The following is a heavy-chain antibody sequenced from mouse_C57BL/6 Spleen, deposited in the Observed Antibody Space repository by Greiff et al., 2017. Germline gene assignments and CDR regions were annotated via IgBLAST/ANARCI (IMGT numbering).Heavy chain of an antibody. D-gene: IGHD1-1*02. CDR1: GFTFSSYA. Sequence: EVHLVESGGGLVKPGGSLKLSCAASGFTFSSYAMSWVRQTPEKRLEWVATISDGGSYTYYPDNVKGRFTISRDNAKNNLYLQMSHLKSEDTAMYYCARGRKVGYAMDYWGQGTSVTVSS. V-gene: IGHV5-4*01. CDR3: ARGRKVGYAMDY. CDR2: ISDGGSYT. J-gene: IGHJ4*01.